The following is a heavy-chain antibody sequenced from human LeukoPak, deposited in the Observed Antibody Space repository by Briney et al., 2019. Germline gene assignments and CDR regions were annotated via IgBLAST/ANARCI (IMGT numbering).Heavy chain of an antibody. CDR2: IYYSGST. CDR3: ARSEGYSGSPHNWFDP. D-gene: IGHD3-10*01. J-gene: IGHJ5*02. CDR1: GGSISSSSYY. V-gene: IGHV4-39*01. Sequence: PSETLFLTCTVSGGSISSSSYYWGWIRQPPGKGLEWIGSIYYSGSTYYNPSLKSRVTISVDTSKNQFSLKLSSVTAADTAVYYCARSEGYSGSPHNWFDPWGQGTLVTVSS.